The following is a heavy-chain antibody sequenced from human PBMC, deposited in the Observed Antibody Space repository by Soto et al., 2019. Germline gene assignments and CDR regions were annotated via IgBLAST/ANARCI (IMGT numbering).Heavy chain of an antibody. CDR2: LYSTFDT. Sequence: DVQLVESGGGLIQPGGSLRLSCAVSGITVSGQKYITWVRQAPGKGLEWVSALYSTFDTYYADSVKGRFTISRDNSKNMVYLEMNSLRPEDTALYYCATWLQWEHGCDIWGLGTMVTVSS. J-gene: IGHJ3*02. CDR1: GITVSGQKY. V-gene: IGHV3-53*01. CDR3: ATWLQWEHGCDI. D-gene: IGHD2-2*01.